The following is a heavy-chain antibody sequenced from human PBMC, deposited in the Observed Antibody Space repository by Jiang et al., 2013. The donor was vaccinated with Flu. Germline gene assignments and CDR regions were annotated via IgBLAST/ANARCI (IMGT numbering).Heavy chain of an antibody. CDR3: TRDRRDGFNYVDY. V-gene: IGHV4-59*01. CDR1: GGSISDYY. CDR2: IHDSGSA. D-gene: IGHD5-24*01. Sequence: GPGLVKPSETLSLTCTVSGGSISDYYWSWIRQPPGKGLEWIAYIHDSGSADYNPSLKSRVTISIDTSKNQFSLKLSSVTAADTAVYYCTRDRRDGFNYVDYWGQGTLVTVSS. J-gene: IGHJ4*02.